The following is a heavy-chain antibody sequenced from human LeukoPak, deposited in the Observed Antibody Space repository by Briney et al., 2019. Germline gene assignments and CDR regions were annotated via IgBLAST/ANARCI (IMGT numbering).Heavy chain of an antibody. J-gene: IGHJ4*02. CDR2: INHSGST. CDR1: GGSISSTSYY. V-gene: IGHV4-39*07. D-gene: IGHD5-18*01. Sequence: TSETLSLTCTVSGGSISSTSYYWSWIRQPPGKGLEWIGEINHSGSTNYNPSLKSRVTISVDTSKNQFSLKLSSVTAADTAVYYCARGSRGYSYGYLYWGQGTLVTVSS. CDR3: ARGSRGYSYGYLY.